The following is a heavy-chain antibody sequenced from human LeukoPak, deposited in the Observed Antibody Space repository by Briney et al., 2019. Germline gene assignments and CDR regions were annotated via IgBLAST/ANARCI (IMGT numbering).Heavy chain of an antibody. CDR3: ARVSTGDINWFDP. J-gene: IGHJ5*02. V-gene: IGHV1-69*05. CDR2: IIPIFGTA. D-gene: IGHD7-27*01. Sequence: SVKVSCKASGGTFSSYAISWVRQAPGQGLEWMRRIIPIFGTANYAQKFQGRVTITTDESTSTAYMELSSLRSEDTAVYYCARVSTGDINWFDPWGQGTLVTVSS. CDR1: GGTFSSYA.